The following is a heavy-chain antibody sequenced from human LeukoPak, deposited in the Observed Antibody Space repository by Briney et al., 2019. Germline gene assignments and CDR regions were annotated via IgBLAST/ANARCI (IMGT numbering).Heavy chain of an antibody. CDR2: MNPNSGNT. J-gene: IGHJ4*02. Sequence: ASVKVSCKASGYTFTSYDINWVRQATGQGLEWMGWMNPNSGNTGYAQKFQGRVTMTRNTSISTAYMELSSLRSEDTVVYYCAVYCSSTSCYIPTGDYWGQGTLVTVSS. V-gene: IGHV1-8*01. CDR1: GYTFTSYD. CDR3: AVYCSSTSCYIPTGDY. D-gene: IGHD2-2*02.